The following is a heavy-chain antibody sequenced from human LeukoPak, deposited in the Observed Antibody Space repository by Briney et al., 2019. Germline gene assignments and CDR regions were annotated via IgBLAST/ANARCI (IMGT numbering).Heavy chain of an antibody. CDR1: GGSISSYY. V-gene: IGHV4-59*01. Sequence: SETLSLTCTVSGGSISSYYWSWIRQPPGKGLEWIGYIYYSGSTNYNPSLKSRVTISVDTSKNQFSLKLSSVTAADTAVYYRARLSGRGYYCSSTSCHPEFDYWGQGTLVTVSS. CDR2: IYYSGST. CDR3: ARLSGRGYYCSSTSCHPEFDY. J-gene: IGHJ4*02. D-gene: IGHD2-2*01.